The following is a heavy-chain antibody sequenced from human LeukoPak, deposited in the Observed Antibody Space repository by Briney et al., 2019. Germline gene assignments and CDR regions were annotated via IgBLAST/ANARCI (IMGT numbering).Heavy chain of an antibody. CDR2: IWYDGSNK. J-gene: IGHJ6*03. CDR1: GFTFSSYG. V-gene: IGHV3-33*06. D-gene: IGHD5-24*01. CDR3: AKDPSMAHYYYYMDV. Sequence: PGGSLRLSCAASGFTFSSYGMHWVRQAPGKGLEWVAVIWYDGSNKYYADSVKGRFTISRDNSKNTLYQQMNSLRAEDTAVYYCAKDPSMAHYYYYMDVWGKGTTVTVSS.